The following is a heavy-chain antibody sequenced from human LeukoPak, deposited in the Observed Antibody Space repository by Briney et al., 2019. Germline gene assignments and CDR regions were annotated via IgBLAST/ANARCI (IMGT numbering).Heavy chain of an antibody. D-gene: IGHD2-15*01. CDR1: GFPFRSSG. CDR3: AKQLGYCSDGSCYFPY. CDR2: ISGTGLST. V-gene: IGHV3-23*01. J-gene: IGHJ4*02. Sequence: QPGGSLRLSCAASGFPFRSSGMSWVRQAPGKGLEWVSFISGTGLSTYYADSVKGRFTISRDNSKSTLCLQMNSLRAEDTAVYYCAKQLGYCSDGSCYFPYWGQGTLVTVSS.